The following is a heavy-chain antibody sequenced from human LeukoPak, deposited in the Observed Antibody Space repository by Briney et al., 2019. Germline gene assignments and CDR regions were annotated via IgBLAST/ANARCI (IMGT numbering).Heavy chain of an antibody. V-gene: IGHV1-18*01. Sequence: ASVKVSCKASGYTFTSYGISWVRQAPGQGLEWMGGFNPEDGETFYAQKFQGRVTITTDESTSTAYMELRSLRSDDTAVYYCARDFGEGSPGHFDYWGQGTLVTVSS. D-gene: IGHD1-26*01. J-gene: IGHJ4*02. CDR1: GYTFTSYG. CDR2: FNPEDGET. CDR3: ARDFGEGSPGHFDY.